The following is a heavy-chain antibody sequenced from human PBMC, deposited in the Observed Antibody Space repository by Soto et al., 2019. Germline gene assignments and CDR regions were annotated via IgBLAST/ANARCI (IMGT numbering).Heavy chain of an antibody. V-gene: IGHV3-53*01. Sequence: GGSLRLSCAASGFSVTSNYMTWVRQAPGKGLECVSVIYAGGNTYYPDSVKGRFTISSDNSKNTLFLQMNNLRAENTAVYYCARVTTFYDILTSSYALNYFDYWGQGTRVTVSS. CDR1: GFSVTSNY. D-gene: IGHD3-9*01. CDR2: IYAGGNT. CDR3: ARVTTFYDILTSSYALNYFDY. J-gene: IGHJ4*02.